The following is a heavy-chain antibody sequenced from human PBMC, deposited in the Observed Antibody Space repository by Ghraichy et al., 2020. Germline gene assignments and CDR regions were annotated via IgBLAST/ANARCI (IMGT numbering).Heavy chain of an antibody. D-gene: IGHD3-10*01. V-gene: IGHV4-59*01. J-gene: IGHJ6*02. CDR1: GGSISSYY. CDR3: ARLKGDFHYYGMDV. Sequence: SETLSLTCTVSGGSISSYYWSWIRQSPGKGLELIGYMYYSGTTNYNPSLKSRATIAVDTSKNQFSLTLTSVAAADTAVYYCARLKGDFHYYGMDVWGLGTTVTVSS. CDR2: MYYSGTT.